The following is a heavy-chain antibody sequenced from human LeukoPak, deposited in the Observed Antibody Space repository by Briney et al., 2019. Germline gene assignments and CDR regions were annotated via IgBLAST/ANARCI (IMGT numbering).Heavy chain of an antibody. J-gene: IGHJ5*02. CDR1: GFTFSSYA. CDR3: AKDSPRGGRRNNWFDP. Sequence: GGSLRLSCAASGFTFSSYAMSWVRQAPGKGLEWVSAISGSGGSTYYADSVKGRFTISRDNSKNTLYLQMNSLRAEDTAVYYCAKDSPRGGRRNNWFDPWGQGTLVTVSS. CDR2: ISGSGGST. V-gene: IGHV3-23*01.